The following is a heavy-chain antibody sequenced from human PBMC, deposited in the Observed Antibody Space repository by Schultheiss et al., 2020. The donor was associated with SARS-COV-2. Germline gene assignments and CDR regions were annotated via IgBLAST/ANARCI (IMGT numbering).Heavy chain of an antibody. J-gene: IGHJ4*02. CDR2: IVVGSGNT. CDR3: AREDSGTLAGDY. V-gene: IGHV1-58*02. Sequence: SVKVSCKASGFTFTSSAMQWVRQARGQRLEWIGWIVVGSGNTNYAQKFQERVTITRDMSTSTAYMELSSLRAEDTAVYYCAREDSGTLAGDYWGQGTLVTVSS. D-gene: IGHD1-26*01. CDR1: GFTFTSSA.